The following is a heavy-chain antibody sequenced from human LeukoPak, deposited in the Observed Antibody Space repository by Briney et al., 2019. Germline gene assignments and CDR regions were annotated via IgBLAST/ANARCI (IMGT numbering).Heavy chain of an antibody. Sequence: PGRSLRLSCAASGFTFSSYGMHWVRQAPGKGLEWVAVIWYGGSNKYYADSVKGRFTISRDNSKNTLYLQMNSLRAEDTAVYYCARDGGWARVLDYWGQGTLVTVSS. CDR2: IWYGGSNK. CDR3: ARDGGWARVLDY. J-gene: IGHJ4*02. V-gene: IGHV3-33*08. CDR1: GFTFSSYG. D-gene: IGHD1-26*01.